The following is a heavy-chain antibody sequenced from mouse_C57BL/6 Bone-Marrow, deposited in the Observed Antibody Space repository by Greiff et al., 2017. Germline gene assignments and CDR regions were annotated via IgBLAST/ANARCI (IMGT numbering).Heavy chain of an antibody. J-gene: IGHJ3*01. CDR1: GFTFSSYG. CDR2: ISSGGSYT. Sequence: EVKVVESGGDLVKPGGSLKLSCAASGFTFSSYGMSWVRQTPDKRLEWVATISSGGSYTYYPDSVKGRCTISRDNAKNTLYLQMSSLKSEDTAMYYCGRDNGSSPAWFAYWGQGTLVTVSA. CDR3: GRDNGSSPAWFAY. D-gene: IGHD1-1*01. V-gene: IGHV5-6*01.